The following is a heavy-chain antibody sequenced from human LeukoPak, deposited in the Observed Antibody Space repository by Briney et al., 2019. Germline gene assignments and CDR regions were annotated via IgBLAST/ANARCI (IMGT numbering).Heavy chain of an antibody. Sequence: PSETLSLTCTVCGGSITTHDNYWGWIRQPPGKGLEWIRSISHSGNTHYSPSLQSRATMSADTSRNNFSLKLSSVTAADTAVYYCARLYFDFLSGYLDHWGQGTLVTV. D-gene: IGHD3-3*01. CDR1: GGSITTHDNY. CDR2: ISHSGNT. CDR3: ARLYFDFLSGYLDH. J-gene: IGHJ5*02. V-gene: IGHV4-39*02.